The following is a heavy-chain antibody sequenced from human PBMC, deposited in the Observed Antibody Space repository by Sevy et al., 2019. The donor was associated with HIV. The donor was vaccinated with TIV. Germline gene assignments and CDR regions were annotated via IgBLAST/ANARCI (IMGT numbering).Heavy chain of an antibody. CDR3: ARDLNSYGHYGMDV. J-gene: IGHJ6*02. V-gene: IGHV4-61*02. Sequence: SESLSLTCTVSGGSISSGSYYWSWIRQPAGKGLEWIGRIYTSGSTNYNPSLKSRVTMSVDTSKNQFSLKLSSVTAADTAVYYCARDLNSYGHYGMDVWGQGTTVTVSS. CDR2: IYTSGST. D-gene: IGHD5-18*01. CDR1: GGSISSGSYY.